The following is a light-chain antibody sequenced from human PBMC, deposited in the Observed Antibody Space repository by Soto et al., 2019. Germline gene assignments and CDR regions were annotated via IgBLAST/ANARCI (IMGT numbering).Light chain of an antibody. CDR3: QQAYSLPIT. Sequence: DVQMTQSPSSVSASIGDRVTISCRASQYISSWLAWYKQKPGKAPRLLIYAASSLQSGVPSRFNGSGSGTDFTLTINSLQPEDFATYSCQQAYSLPITFGQGTRLEI. J-gene: IGKJ5*01. V-gene: IGKV1D-12*01. CDR1: QYISSW. CDR2: AAS.